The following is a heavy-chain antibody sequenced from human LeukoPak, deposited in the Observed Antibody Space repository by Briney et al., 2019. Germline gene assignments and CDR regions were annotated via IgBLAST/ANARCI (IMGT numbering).Heavy chain of an antibody. J-gene: IGHJ5*02. CDR2: INPNSVGT. CDR3: ARFWGYAPYNRFDP. D-gene: IGHD3-16*01. Sequence: ASVKVSCKASGYTFTGYYMHWVRQAPGQGLEWMGWINPNSVGTNSAQKFQGRFTMTRDMSISTAYMELSRLRSDDTAVYYCARFWGYAPYNRFDPWGQGTLVTVSS. V-gene: IGHV1-2*02. CDR1: GYTFTGYY.